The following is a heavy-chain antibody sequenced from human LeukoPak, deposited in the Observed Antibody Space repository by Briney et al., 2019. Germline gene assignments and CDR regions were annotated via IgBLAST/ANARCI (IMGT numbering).Heavy chain of an antibody. D-gene: IGHD6-19*01. CDR2: INPNGGGT. J-gene: IGHJ4*02. Sequence: ASVKVSCKASGYTFTRNLMHWVRQAPGQGLEWMAIINPNGGGTRYAQKFQGRVTMTKDTSTSTVYMELSSLRSEDTAVYYCARDNSGHFDKWGQGTLVTASS. CDR1: GYTFTRNL. V-gene: IGHV1-46*01. CDR3: ARDNSGHFDK.